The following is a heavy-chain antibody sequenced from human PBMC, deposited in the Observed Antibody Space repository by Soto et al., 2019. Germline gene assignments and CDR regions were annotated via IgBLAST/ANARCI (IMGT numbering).Heavy chain of an antibody. Sequence: SDTLSLTCTVSGGSISSYYWSWIRQPPGKGLEWIGYIYYSGSTYYNPSLKSRVTISVDTSKNQFSLKLSSVTAADTAVYYCAREYDFWSGYYSFDYWGQGTLVTVSS. CDR3: AREYDFWSGYYSFDY. CDR2: IYYSGST. CDR1: GGSISSYY. J-gene: IGHJ4*02. V-gene: IGHV4-30-4*02. D-gene: IGHD3-3*01.